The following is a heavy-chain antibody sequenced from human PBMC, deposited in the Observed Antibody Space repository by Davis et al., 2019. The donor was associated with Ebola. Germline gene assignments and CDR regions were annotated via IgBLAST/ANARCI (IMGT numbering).Heavy chain of an antibody. Sequence: GESLKLSCAASGFTFSSHGLHWVRQAPGKGLEWVAVIWYDGSYEYYADSVKGRFTISRDDSKSTLYLQMNSLRAEDTAVYYCARGLGDYYYYAMDVWGQGTTVTVSS. CDR3: ARGLGDYYYYAMDV. CDR2: IWYDGSYE. D-gene: IGHD3-16*01. J-gene: IGHJ6*02. CDR1: GFTFSSHG. V-gene: IGHV3-33*03.